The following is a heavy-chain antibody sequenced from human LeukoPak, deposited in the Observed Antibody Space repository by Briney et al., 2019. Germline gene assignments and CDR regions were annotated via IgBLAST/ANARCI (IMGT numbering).Heavy chain of an antibody. D-gene: IGHD6-13*01. J-gene: IGHJ4*02. CDR2: ISYDGSNK. CDR3: ARATYSSSWYLVDY. Sequence: GRSLRLSCAASGFTFSSYAMHWVRKAPGKGLEWVAVISYDGSNKYYADSVKGRFTISRDNSKNTLYLQMNSLRAEDTAVYYCARATYSSSWYLVDYWGQGTLVTVSS. V-gene: IGHV3-30*04. CDR1: GFTFSSYA.